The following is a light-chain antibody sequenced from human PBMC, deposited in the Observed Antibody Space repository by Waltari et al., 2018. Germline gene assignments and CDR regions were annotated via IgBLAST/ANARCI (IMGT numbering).Light chain of an antibody. CDR2: AAS. CDR3: LQDYIYPWT. V-gene: IGKV1-6*01. J-gene: IGKJ1*01. CDR1: QGIRND. Sequence: AIQMTQSPSSLSASVGDRVTITCRASQGIRNDLGWYQQKPRKAPKLLIYAASSLQSGVPSRFSGTGSGTDFTLTISSLQPEDFATYYCLQDYIYPWTFGQGTKVEIK.